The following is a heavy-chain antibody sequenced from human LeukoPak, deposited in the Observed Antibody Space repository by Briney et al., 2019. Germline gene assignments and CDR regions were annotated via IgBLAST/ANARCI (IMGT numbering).Heavy chain of an antibody. CDR3: ARHRVISGLFDY. CDR1: GGSISSSSYY. J-gene: IGHJ4*02. V-gene: IGHV4-39*01. D-gene: IGHD3-22*01. Sequence: SETLSLTCTVSGGSISSSSYYWGWLRQPLGKGLQWIASIYYSGSTHYNPSLNSRVTISVNTAKSQFALKLSSVTAADTAVYYCARHRVISGLFDYWGQGTLVTVSS. CDR2: IYYSGST.